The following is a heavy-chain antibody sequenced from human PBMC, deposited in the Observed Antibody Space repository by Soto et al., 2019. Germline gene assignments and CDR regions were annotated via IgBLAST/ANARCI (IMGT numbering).Heavy chain of an antibody. CDR3: VTERGPVGVMLDF. D-gene: IGHD2-21*01. V-gene: IGHV1-24*01. J-gene: IGHJ4*02. CDR1: GSTLRDLA. Sequence: QVQLVQSGAEVKKPGASVKVSCKISGSTLRDLAMHWVRQAPGKGLEWMGGFHPEDGDTIYAQKLQGRVTMTADTSTETAYMELASLTSDDTALYDCVTERGPVGVMLDFWGQGTLVSVSS. CDR2: FHPEDGDT.